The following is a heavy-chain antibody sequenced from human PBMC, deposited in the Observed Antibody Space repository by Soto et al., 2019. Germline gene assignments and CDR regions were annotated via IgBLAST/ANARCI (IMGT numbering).Heavy chain of an antibody. J-gene: IGHJ4*02. CDR2: ISGDGSSS. CDR3: ARVKTLWDPFDY. V-gene: IGHV3-74*01. CDR1: GFTFSSHW. Sequence: PGGSLRLSCAASGFTFSSHWMHWVRQAPGKGLVWVSRISGDGSSSSYADSVKGRFTISRDNAKNTLYLQMNNLRAEDTAVYFCARVKTLWDPFDYWGQGTLVTVSS. D-gene: IGHD1-26*01.